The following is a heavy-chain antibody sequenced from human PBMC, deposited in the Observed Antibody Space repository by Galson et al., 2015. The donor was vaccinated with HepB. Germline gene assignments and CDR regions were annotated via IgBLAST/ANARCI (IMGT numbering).Heavy chain of an antibody. Sequence: SVKVSCKASGYTFSSYGFTWVRQAPGQGLEWMGWISGYSGNTEYAQKFQDRVIMTTDTSTDTAYMELRSLRNDDTAVFYCARGYWNMGPYYHTYYGMDVWGQGTTVIVSS. J-gene: IGHJ6*02. D-gene: IGHD1/OR15-1a*01. CDR2: ISGYSGNT. CDR3: ARGYWNMGPYYHTYYGMDV. CDR1: GYTFSSYG. V-gene: IGHV1-18*04.